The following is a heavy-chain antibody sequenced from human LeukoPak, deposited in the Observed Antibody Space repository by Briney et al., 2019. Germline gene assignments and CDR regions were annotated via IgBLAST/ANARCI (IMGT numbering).Heavy chain of an antibody. J-gene: IGHJ4*02. CDR2: ISPSSTRI. Sequence: GGSLRLSCAASGFTFSSYDMNWVRQAPGKGLEWVSYISPSSTRIDYAASVRGRFTISRDNAKRSLYLQISSLTAEDTAVYSCARDDEMDTSRLNWGQGTLVTVSS. V-gene: IGHV3-48*04. CDR3: ARDDEMDTSRLN. D-gene: IGHD5-18*01. CDR1: GFTFSSYD.